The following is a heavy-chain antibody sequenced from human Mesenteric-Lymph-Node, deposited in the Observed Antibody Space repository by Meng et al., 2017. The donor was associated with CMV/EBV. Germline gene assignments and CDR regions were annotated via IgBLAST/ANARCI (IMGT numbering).Heavy chain of an antibody. D-gene: IGHD1-26*01. CDR2: IRYDGSNK. V-gene: IGHV3-30*02. Sequence: GGSLRLSCAASGFTFSSYAMSWVRQAPGKELEWVAFIRYDGSNKYYADSVKGRFTISRDNSKNTLYLQMNSLRAEDTAVYYCAKDGGGSYSAWFDPWGQGTLVTVSS. CDR1: GFTFSSYA. J-gene: IGHJ5*02. CDR3: AKDGGGSYSAWFDP.